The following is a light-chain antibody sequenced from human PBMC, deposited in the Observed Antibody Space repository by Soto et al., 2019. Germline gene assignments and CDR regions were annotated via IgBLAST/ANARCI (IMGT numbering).Light chain of an antibody. J-gene: IGKJ4*01. CDR1: QSVNIN. Sequence: EIAMTQSPVTLSAAPGERVTLACRASQSVNINLAWYQQRPGQAPRVLIYGASNSASGIPARFSPGVSGTAFTLTISSLEPDDFELYYGQQYKDWPPLTFGGETRVEIK. CDR2: GAS. CDR3: QQYKDWPPLT. V-gene: IGKV3D-15*01.